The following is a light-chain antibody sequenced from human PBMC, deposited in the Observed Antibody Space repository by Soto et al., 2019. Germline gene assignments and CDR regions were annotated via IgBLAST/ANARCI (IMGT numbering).Light chain of an antibody. J-gene: IGLJ2*01. Sequence: QLVLTQSPSASASLGASVKLTCTLSSGHSNYVIAWHQQQPEKGPRYLMKLNSDGSHSKGDGIPDRFSASSSGAERYLTISILQSEEEADYYCQTWDTGIRVFGGGTKLTVL. CDR1: SGHSNYV. CDR3: QTWDTGIRV. CDR2: LNSDGSH. V-gene: IGLV4-69*01.